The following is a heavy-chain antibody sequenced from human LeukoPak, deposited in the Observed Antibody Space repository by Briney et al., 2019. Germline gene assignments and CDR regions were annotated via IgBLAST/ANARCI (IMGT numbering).Heavy chain of an antibody. J-gene: IGHJ4*02. V-gene: IGHV3-48*03. CDR1: GFTFSSYE. CDR2: MSSSGSTI. Sequence: GGSLRLSCAASGFTFSSYEMNWVRQAPGKGLEWVSYMSSSGSTIYYADSVKGRFTISRDNAKNSLYLQMNSLRAEDTAVYYCARGGMYYYGSGSYDFDYWGQGTLVTVSS. CDR3: ARGGMYYYGSGSYDFDY. D-gene: IGHD3-10*01.